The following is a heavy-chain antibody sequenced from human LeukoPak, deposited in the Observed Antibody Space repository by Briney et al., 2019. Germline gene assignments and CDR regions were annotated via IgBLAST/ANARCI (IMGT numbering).Heavy chain of an antibody. D-gene: IGHD2-2*01. J-gene: IGHJ4*02. CDR2: ISGDGEST. CDR1: GVTLRNFS. Sequence: PWGSLRLSCAASGVTLRNFSMTWIRQAPGKGLQWVSVISGDGESTYYADSVRGRFTISRDNSKNTMYLQMNNLRAEDTAIYYCAKDRDCSSTGCYVFANWGQGTLVTVSS. V-gene: IGHV3-23*01. CDR3: AKDRDCSSTGCYVFAN.